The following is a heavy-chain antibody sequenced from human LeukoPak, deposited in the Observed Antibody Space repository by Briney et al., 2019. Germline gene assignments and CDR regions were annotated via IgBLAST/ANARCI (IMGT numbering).Heavy chain of an antibody. CDR3: ARGQVGSYGEGLFDY. J-gene: IGHJ4*02. Sequence: SETLSLTCAVYGGSFSGYYWSWIRQPPGKGLEWIGEINHSGSTNYNPSLKSRVTISVDTSKNQFALKLSSVTAAGTAVYYCARGQVGSYGEGLFDYWGQGTLVTVSS. CDR1: GGSFSGYY. V-gene: IGHV4-34*01. D-gene: IGHD4-17*01. CDR2: INHSGST.